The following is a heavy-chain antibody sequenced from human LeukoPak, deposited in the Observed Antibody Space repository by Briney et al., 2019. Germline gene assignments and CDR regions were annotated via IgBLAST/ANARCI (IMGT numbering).Heavy chain of an antibody. V-gene: IGHV3-64D*09. Sequence: GGSLRLSCSASGFTFSAYAMYWVRQAPGKGLEYVSGISNNGGRSFYADSVKGRFTISRDNSKNTLYLRMSSLRAEDTAVYYCVKITSVTGGDYWGQGTRLTVSS. CDR3: VKITSVTGGDY. CDR2: ISNNGGRS. CDR1: GFTFSAYA. D-gene: IGHD1-1*01. J-gene: IGHJ4*02.